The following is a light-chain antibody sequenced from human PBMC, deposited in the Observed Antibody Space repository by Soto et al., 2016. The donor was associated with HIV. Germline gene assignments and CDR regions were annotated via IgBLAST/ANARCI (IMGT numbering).Light chain of an antibody. V-gene: IGLV3-1*01. CDR2: EDS. CDR3: QVWDSSHVI. Sequence: SYELTQPPSVSVSPGQTGNITCSGDKLGGKFVTWYQRRPGQSPVLVIYEDSKRPSGIPERFSGSYSGNTATLTISETHTMDEADYFCQVWDSSHVIFGGGTKLTVL. J-gene: IGLJ2*01. CDR1: KLGGKF.